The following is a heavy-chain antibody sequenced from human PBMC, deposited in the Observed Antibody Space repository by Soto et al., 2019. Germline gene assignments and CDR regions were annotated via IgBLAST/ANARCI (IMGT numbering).Heavy chain of an antibody. J-gene: IGHJ4*02. CDR3: ARARAEYSSSFSYYFDS. V-gene: IGHV1-18*01. CDR1: GYTFATYG. D-gene: IGHD6-6*01. Sequence: QVQLVQSGSEVKKPGASVRVSCKTSGYTFATYGITWVRQAPGQGLEWVAWISVYSGDTNYAQKVQGRVTLTRDTFTSKAYMELRSLRSDDTAVYDCARARAEYSSSFSYYFDSWGQGTLVTVSS. CDR2: ISVYSGDT.